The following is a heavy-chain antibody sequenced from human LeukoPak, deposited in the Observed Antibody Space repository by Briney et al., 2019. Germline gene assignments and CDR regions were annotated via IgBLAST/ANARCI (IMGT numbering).Heavy chain of an antibody. Sequence: GGSLRLSCSASGFTFSRYVIYWVRQAPGKGLEWVSAISGSGGSTYYADSVKGRFTISRDNSKNTLYLQMNSLRAEDTAVYYCAKDQELDYYYMDVWGKGTTVTISS. J-gene: IGHJ6*03. CDR2: ISGSGGST. CDR3: AKDQELDYYYMDV. V-gene: IGHV3-23*01. CDR1: GFTFSRYV. D-gene: IGHD1-7*01.